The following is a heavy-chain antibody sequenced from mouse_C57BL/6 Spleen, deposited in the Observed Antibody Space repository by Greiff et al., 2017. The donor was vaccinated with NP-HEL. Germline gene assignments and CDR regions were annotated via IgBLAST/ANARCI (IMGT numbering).Heavy chain of an antibody. V-gene: IGHV5-16*01. Sequence: DVKLVESEGGLVQPGSSMKLSCTASGFTFSDYYMAWVRQVPEKGLEWVANINYDGSSTYYLDSLKSRFIISRDNAKNILYLQMSSLKSEDTATYYCAREDYSNYAMDYWGQGTSVTVSS. D-gene: IGHD2-5*01. CDR2: INYDGSST. CDR1: GFTFSDYY. CDR3: AREDYSNYAMDY. J-gene: IGHJ4*01.